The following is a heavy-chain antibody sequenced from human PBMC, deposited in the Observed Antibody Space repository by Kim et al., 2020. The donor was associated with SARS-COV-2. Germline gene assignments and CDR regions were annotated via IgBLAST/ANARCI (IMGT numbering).Heavy chain of an antibody. D-gene: IGHD1-1*01. CDR2: IYSGGST. CDR1: GFTVSSNY. CDR3: ARDEGTGYYYGMDV. J-gene: IGHJ6*02. Sequence: GGSLRLSCAASGFTVSSNYMSWVRQAPGKGLEWVSVIYSGGSTYYADSVKGRFTISRDNSKNTLYLQMNSLRAEDTAVYYCARDEGTGYYYGMDVWGQGTTVTISS. V-gene: IGHV3-53*01.